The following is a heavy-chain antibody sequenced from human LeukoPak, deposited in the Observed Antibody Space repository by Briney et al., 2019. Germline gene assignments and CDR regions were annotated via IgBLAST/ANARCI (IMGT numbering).Heavy chain of an antibody. CDR2: IWYDGSNK. CDR3: ARDYGGNSRWFDP. CDR1: GFTFSSYS. D-gene: IGHD4-23*01. Sequence: PGGSLRLSCAASGFTFSSYSMNWVRQAPGKGLEWVAVIWYDGSNKYYADSVKGRFTISRDNSKNTLYLQMNSLRAEDTAVYYCARDYGGNSRWFDPRGQGTLVTVSS. J-gene: IGHJ5*02. V-gene: IGHV3-33*08.